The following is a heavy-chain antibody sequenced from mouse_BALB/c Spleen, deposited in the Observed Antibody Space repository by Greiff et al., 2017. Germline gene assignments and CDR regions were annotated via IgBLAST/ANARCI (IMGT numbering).Heavy chain of an antibody. Sequence: VQLQQSAAELARPGASVKMSCKASGYTFTSYTMHWVKQRPGQGLEWIGYFNPSSGYTEYNQKFKDKTTLTADKSSSTAYMQLSSLTSEDSAVYYCVPRYDYAMDYWGQGTSVTVSS. CDR2: FNPSSGYT. D-gene: IGHD2-14*01. J-gene: IGHJ4*01. V-gene: IGHV1-4*02. CDR1: GYTFTSYT. CDR3: VPRYDYAMDY.